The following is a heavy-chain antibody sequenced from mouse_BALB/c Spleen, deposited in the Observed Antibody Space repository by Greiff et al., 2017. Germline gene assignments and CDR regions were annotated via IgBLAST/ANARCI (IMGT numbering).Heavy chain of an antibody. V-gene: IGHV5-9-4*01. CDR3: ARDDYYGREAY. D-gene: IGHD1-1*01. J-gene: IGHJ3*01. Sequence: EVKLMESGGGLVKPGGSLKLSCAASGFTFSSYAMSWVLQSPEKRLEWVAEISSGGSYTYYPDTVTGRFTISRDNAKNTLYLEMSSLRSEDTAMYYCARDDYYGREAYWGQGTLVTVSA. CDR1: GFTFSSYA. CDR2: ISSGGSYT.